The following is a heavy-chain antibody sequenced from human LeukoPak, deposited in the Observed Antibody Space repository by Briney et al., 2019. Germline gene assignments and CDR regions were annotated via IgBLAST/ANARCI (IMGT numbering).Heavy chain of an antibody. V-gene: IGHV3-30*02. CDR1: GFTFSSYG. Sequence: PGGSLRLSCAAPGFTFSSYGMHWVRQAPGKGLEWVAFIRYDGSNKYYADSVKGRFTISRDNSKNTLYLQMNSLRAEDTAVYYCAKITPMVRGVITDAFDIWGQGTMVTVSS. J-gene: IGHJ3*02. CDR3: AKITPMVRGVITDAFDI. D-gene: IGHD3-10*01. CDR2: IRYDGSNK.